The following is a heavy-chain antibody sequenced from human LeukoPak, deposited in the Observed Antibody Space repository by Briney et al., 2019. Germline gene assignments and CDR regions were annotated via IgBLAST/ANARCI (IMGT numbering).Heavy chain of an antibody. Sequence: GSLRLSCAASGFTFSSYWMSWVRQAPGKGLEWVSSISSSSTYIYYADSLKGRVTISRDNAKNSLYLQMNSLRAEDTAVYYCARVWSPPYTSSWPDYFDYWGQGTLVTVSS. V-gene: IGHV3-21*01. CDR1: GFTFSSYW. D-gene: IGHD6-13*01. CDR2: ISSSSTYI. J-gene: IGHJ4*02. CDR3: ARVWSPPYTSSWPDYFDY.